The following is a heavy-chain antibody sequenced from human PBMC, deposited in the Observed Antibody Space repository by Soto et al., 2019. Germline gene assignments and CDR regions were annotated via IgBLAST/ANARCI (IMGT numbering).Heavy chain of an antibody. Sequence: SGGSLRLSCAAAGFTFSIYSMNWVRQAPGKGLEWVSYISSSSSTIYYADSVKGRFTISRDNAKNSLYLQMNTLRAEDTALYYCARSPGYSYGYFDYWGQGTLVTVSS. CDR1: GFTFSIYS. CDR2: ISSSSSTI. J-gene: IGHJ4*02. CDR3: ARSPGYSYGYFDY. V-gene: IGHV3-48*04. D-gene: IGHD5-18*01.